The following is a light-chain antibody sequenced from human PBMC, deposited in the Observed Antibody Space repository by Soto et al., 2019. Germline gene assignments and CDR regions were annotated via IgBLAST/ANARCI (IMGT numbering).Light chain of an antibody. CDR2: GNS. V-gene: IGLV1-40*01. Sequence: QSVLTQPPSVSGAPGQRVTISCTGSSSNIGAGYDVHWYQQLPGTAPKLLIYGNSNRPSGVPDRFSGSKSGTSASLAITGLQADDSADYYCQSYDISLSGWVFGGGTKVTVL. CDR1: SSNIGAGYD. J-gene: IGLJ3*02. CDR3: QSYDISLSGWV.